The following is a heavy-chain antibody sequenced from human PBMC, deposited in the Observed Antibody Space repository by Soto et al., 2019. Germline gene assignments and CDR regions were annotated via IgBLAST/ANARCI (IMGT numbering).Heavy chain of an antibody. Sequence: PSETLSLTCTVSGGSVSSGSYYWSWIRQPPGKGLEWIGYIYYSGSTNDNPSLKSRVTISVDTSKNQFSLKLSSVTAADTAVYYCARELAGWFDPWGQGTLVTVSS. CDR2: IYYSGST. D-gene: IGHD1-1*01. V-gene: IGHV4-61*01. J-gene: IGHJ5*02. CDR3: ARELAGWFDP. CDR1: GGSVSSGSYY.